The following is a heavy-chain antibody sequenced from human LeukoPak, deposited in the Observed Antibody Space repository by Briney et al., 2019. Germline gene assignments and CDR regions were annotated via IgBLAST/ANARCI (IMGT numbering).Heavy chain of an antibody. V-gene: IGHV3-20*04. Sequence: GGSLRLSCVASGFTFDDYGMNWVRQAPGKGLEWVSGINWNGGSTGYADSVKGRFTISRDNAKNSLYLQMNSLRAEDTALYYCARDVSYGSFDYWGQGTLVTVSS. J-gene: IGHJ4*02. D-gene: IGHD5-18*01. CDR2: INWNGGST. CDR3: ARDVSYGSFDY. CDR1: GFTFDDYG.